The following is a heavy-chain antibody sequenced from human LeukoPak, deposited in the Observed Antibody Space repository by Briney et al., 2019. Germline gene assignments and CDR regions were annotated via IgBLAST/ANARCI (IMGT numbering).Heavy chain of an antibody. Sequence: PGGSLRLSCAASGFTVSSNYMSWVRQAPGKGLEWVSVIYSGGSTYYADSVKGRFTISRDNAKNSLYLQMNSLRAEDTAVYYCARAVYGSGSFHFDYWGQGTLVTVSS. J-gene: IGHJ4*02. V-gene: IGHV3-66*01. CDR2: IYSGGST. CDR1: GFTVSSNY. D-gene: IGHD3-10*01. CDR3: ARAVYGSGSFHFDY.